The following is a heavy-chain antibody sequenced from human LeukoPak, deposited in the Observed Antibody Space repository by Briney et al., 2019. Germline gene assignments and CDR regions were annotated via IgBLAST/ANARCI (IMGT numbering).Heavy chain of an antibody. J-gene: IGHJ4*02. CDR1: GFTVSSNY. CDR3: AREATPRFYSSSWHGSQLGPEPLDY. CDR2: IYSGGST. V-gene: IGHV3-66*01. Sequence: PGGSLRLSCAASGFTVSSNYMSWVRQAPGKGLEWVSVIYSGGSTYYADSVKGRFTISRDNSKNTLYLQMNSLRAEDTAVYYCAREATPRFYSSSWHGSQLGPEPLDYWGQGTLVTVSS. D-gene: IGHD6-13*01.